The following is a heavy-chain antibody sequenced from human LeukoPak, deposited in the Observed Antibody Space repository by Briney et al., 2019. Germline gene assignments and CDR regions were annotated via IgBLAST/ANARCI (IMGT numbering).Heavy chain of an antibody. V-gene: IGHV4-59*01. J-gene: IGHJ4*02. CDR1: GGSISSYY. CDR3: ARAFRGGYFDY. D-gene: IGHD2-15*01. Sequence: PSETLSFTCTVSGGSISSYYWSWIRQPPGKGLEWIGYIYYSGSTNYNPSLKSRVTISVDTSKNQFSLKLSSVTAADAAVYYCARAFRGGYFDYWGQGTLVTVSS. CDR2: IYYSGST.